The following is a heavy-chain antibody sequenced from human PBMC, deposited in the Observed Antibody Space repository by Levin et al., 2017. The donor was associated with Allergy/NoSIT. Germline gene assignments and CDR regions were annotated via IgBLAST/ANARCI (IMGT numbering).Heavy chain of an antibody. CDR2: IYHSGST. V-gene: IGHV4-30-4*01. Sequence: PSETLSLTCTVSGGSISSGDFYWSWIRQPPGKDLEYIGYIYHSGSTYYNPSLKSRLTISVDTSKNQFSLKLTSVTAADTAVYYCARRMGATPNWFDPWGQGTLVTVSS. J-gene: IGHJ5*02. CDR3: ARRMGATPNWFDP. CDR1: GGSISSGDFY. D-gene: IGHD1-26*01.